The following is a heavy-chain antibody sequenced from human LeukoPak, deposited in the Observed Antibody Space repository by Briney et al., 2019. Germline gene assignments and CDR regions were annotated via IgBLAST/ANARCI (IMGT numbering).Heavy chain of an antibody. V-gene: IGHV4-59*01. J-gene: IGHJ5*02. CDR3: ARGTDITARPAWFDP. CDR1: GGSISSYY. CDR2: IYYSGST. Sequence: PSETPSLTCSVSGGSISSYYWSWIRQPPGKGLEWIGYIYYSGSTKYNPSLKSRVTMSVDTSKNQFSLKLSSVTAADTAVYYCARGTDITARPAWFDPWGQGTLVTVSS. D-gene: IGHD6-6*01.